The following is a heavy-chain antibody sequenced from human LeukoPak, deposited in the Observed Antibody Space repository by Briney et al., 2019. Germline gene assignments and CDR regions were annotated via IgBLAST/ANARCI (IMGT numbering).Heavy chain of an antibody. CDR2: IIPIFGTA. J-gene: IGHJ4*02. CDR3: ASVRDELQLPYYFDY. Sequence: SVKVSCKASGGTFSSYAISWVRQAPGQGLEWIGGIIPIFGTANYAQKFQGRVTITTDESTSTAYMELSSLRSEDTAVYYCASVRDELQLPYYFDYWGQGTLVTVSS. V-gene: IGHV1-69*05. D-gene: IGHD5-24*01. CDR1: GGTFSSYA.